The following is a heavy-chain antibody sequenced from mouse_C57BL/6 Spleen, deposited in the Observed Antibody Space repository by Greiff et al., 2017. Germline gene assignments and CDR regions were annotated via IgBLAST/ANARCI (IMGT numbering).Heavy chain of an antibody. J-gene: IGHJ2*01. D-gene: IGHD1-1*01. CDR2: IYPRSGNT. CDR3: ARGYGRERPFEH. Sequence: QVQLQQSGAELARPGASVKLSCKASGYTFTSYGISWVKQRTGQGLEWIGEIYPRSGNTYYNEKFKGKATLTADKSSSTAYMELRSLTSEDSAVYFCARGYGRERPFEHGGQGTTRTVSS. CDR1: GYTFTSYG. V-gene: IGHV1-81*01.